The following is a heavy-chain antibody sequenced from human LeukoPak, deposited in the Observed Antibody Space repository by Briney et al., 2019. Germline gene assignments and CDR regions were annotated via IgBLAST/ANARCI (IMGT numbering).Heavy chain of an antibody. J-gene: IGHJ3*02. CDR1: GFTVSTVY. Sequence: GGSLRLSCAASGFTVSTVYMTWVRQAPGKGLEWISVIYGGPTAFYADSVKDRFTISRDNPKNTLNLQMNSLRAEDTAVYYCAREIGQLGGAFDIWGQGTMVTVSS. V-gene: IGHV3-53*01. D-gene: IGHD7-27*01. CDR3: AREIGQLGGAFDI. CDR2: IYGGPTA.